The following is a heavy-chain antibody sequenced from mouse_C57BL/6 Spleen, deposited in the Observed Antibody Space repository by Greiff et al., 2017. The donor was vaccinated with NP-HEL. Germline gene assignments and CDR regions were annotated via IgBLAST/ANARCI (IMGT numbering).Heavy chain of an antibody. CDR1: GYSITSGYY. J-gene: IGHJ4*01. V-gene: IGHV3-6*01. Sequence: EVKLQESGPGLVKPSQSLSLTCSVTGYSITSGYYWNWIRQFPGNKLEWMGYISYDGSNNYNPSLKNRISITRDTSKNQFFLKLNSVTTEDTATYYCARCYAMDYWGQGTSVTVSS. CDR2: ISYDGSN. CDR3: ARCYAMDY.